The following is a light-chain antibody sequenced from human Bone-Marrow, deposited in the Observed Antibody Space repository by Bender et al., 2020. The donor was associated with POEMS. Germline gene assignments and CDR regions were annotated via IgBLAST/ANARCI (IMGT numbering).Light chain of an antibody. V-gene: IGLV2-14*03. CDR2: DVN. J-gene: IGLJ1*01. CDR3: CSYTGSGTR. Sequence: QSALTQPASVSGSPGQSITISCTGTSSDVGGYEHVAWYQQHPGKAPKLMIYDVNNRPSGVSNRFSGSKSGNTASLTISGLQPGDEADYYCCSYTGSGTRFGTGTKVTVL. CDR1: SSDVGGYEH.